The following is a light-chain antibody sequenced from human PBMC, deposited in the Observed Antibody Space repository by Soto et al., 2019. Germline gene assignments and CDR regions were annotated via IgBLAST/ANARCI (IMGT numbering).Light chain of an antibody. V-gene: IGLV2-14*01. CDR2: DVT. Sequence: QSVLTQPASVSGSPGQSISISCTGTRSDVGGYNYVSWYQQHPGKAPKLIIYDVTKRPSGVSTRFSGSKSGNTASLTISGLQPEDEADYYCTSYTYNSPPYVFGTGSKVTVL. CDR3: TSYTYNSPPYV. CDR1: RSDVGGYNY. J-gene: IGLJ1*01.